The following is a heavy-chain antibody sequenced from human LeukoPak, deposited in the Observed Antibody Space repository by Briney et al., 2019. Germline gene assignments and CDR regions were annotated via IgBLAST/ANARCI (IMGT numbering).Heavy chain of an antibody. D-gene: IGHD6-13*01. CDR3: ARPLDSSNNYFGY. Sequence: GGPLRFSGAASGFTLRRNAMNWVGQVPGKGLEWVSFISSSSNYMSYADSVKGRFTISRDNAKNSLYLQMNSLRAEDTAVYYCARPLDSSNNYFGYWGQGTLVTVSA. J-gene: IGHJ4*02. CDR1: GFTLRRNA. CDR2: ISSSSNYM. V-gene: IGHV3-21*01.